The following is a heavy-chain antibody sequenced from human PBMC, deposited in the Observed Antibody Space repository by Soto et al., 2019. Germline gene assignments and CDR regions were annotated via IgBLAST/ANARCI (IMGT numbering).Heavy chain of an antibody. J-gene: IGHJ5*02. CDR2: MNPNSGNT. V-gene: IGHV1-8*01. Sequence: QVQLVQSGAEVKKPGASVKVSCKASGYTFTSYDITWVRQATRQGLEWMGWMNPNSGNTGYAQKFQGRVTMTRNTSISTASMELRSRRSEDTAVYYCARAAIFGKYQLLSRDYRFAHWGQGTRVTVSS. CDR3: ARAAIFGKYQLLSRDYRFAH. CDR1: GYTFTSYD. D-gene: IGHD2-2*01.